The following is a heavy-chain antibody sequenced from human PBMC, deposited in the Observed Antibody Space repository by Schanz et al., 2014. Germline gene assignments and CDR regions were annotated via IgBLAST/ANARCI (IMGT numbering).Heavy chain of an antibody. Sequence: PGGSLRLSCAASGFTFGDYAMTWVRQAPGKGLEWVSYVSRSTPDIYYADSVKGRFTMSRDNAKNSVFLQMNSLRAEDTAVYYCVRDSFFAFDYWGQGTLVTVSS. V-gene: IGHV3-48*01. CDR1: GFTFGDYA. CDR2: VSRSTPDI. D-gene: IGHD3-3*01. CDR3: VRDSFFAFDY. J-gene: IGHJ4*02.